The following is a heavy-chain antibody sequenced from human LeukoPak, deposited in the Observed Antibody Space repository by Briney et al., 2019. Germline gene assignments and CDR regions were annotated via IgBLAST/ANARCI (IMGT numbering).Heavy chain of an antibody. D-gene: IGHD1-14*01. CDR2: IDNAGSIT. Sequence: GGSLRLSCAASGFTFSNYWIHWVRQAPGKGLVWVSRIDNAGSITTYADSVKGRFTISRDNAENTLYLQMNSLRVEDTAVYYCAREYHRWEPGYFDYWGQGALVTVSS. CDR3: AREYHRWEPGYFDY. CDR1: GFTFSNYW. J-gene: IGHJ4*02. V-gene: IGHV3-74*03.